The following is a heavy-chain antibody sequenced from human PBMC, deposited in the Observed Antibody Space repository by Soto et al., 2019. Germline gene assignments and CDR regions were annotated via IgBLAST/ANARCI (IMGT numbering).Heavy chain of an antibody. Sequence: GASVKVSCKASGGTFSSYAISWVRQAPGQGLEGMGGIIPIFGTANYAQKFQGRVTITADESTSTAYMALSSLSSEATAVYYCARAGGVGATYYWGQGTLVTVSS. CDR2: IIPIFGTA. D-gene: IGHD1-26*01. V-gene: IGHV1-69*13. CDR1: GGTFSSYA. J-gene: IGHJ4*02. CDR3: ARAGGVGATYY.